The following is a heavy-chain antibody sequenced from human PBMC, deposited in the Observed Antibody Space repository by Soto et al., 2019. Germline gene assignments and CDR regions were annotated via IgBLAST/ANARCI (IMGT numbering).Heavy chain of an antibody. Sequence: EVQLVESGGGLVQPGGSLRLACAASGFTFSSYWLHWVRQAPGKGLVWVSRINSDGSSTSYADSVKGRFTISRDNAKNTLYLQMNSLRAEDTAVYYCARGGRLNWYFDLWGRGTLVTVSS. D-gene: IGHD3-16*01. CDR2: INSDGSST. CDR3: ARGGRLNWYFDL. CDR1: GFTFSSYW. V-gene: IGHV3-74*01. J-gene: IGHJ2*01.